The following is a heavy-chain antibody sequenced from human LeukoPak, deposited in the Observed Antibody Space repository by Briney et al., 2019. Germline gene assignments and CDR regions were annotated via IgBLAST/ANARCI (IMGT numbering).Heavy chain of an antibody. Sequence: GRSLRLSCAASGFRFSSYVMSWVRQAPGKGLEYVSSIDGSDGASYYADSVKGRFTISRDNSKNTLFLQMNSLRVEDTAVYYCARVDSGNYDYWGQGTLLTVSS. D-gene: IGHD1-26*01. J-gene: IGHJ4*02. CDR1: GFRFSSYV. V-gene: IGHV3-23*01. CDR3: ARVDSGNYDY. CDR2: IDGSDGAS.